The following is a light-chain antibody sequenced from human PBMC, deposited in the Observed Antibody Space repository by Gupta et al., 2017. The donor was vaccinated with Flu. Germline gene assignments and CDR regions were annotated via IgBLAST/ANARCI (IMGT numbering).Light chain of an antibody. CDR3: EAWDNDLSVVL. CDR1: TSNIGNNY. CDR2: EIR. Sequence: VTISCSGTTSNIGNNYVSWYQQLPGPAPNLLIYEIRKRPSGIPDRFSGSKSGTSATLDITGLQTADEADYFCEAWDNDLSVVLFGGGTKVTVL. J-gene: IGLJ3*02. V-gene: IGLV1-51*02.